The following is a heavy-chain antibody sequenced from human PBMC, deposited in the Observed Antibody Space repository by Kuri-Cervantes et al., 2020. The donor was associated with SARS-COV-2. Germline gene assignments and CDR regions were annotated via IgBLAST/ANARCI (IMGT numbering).Heavy chain of an antibody. CDR1: GFTFSSHC. CDR3: ARQRDTAMDTASPFDY. Sequence: GGSLRLSCTASGFTFSSHCMSWVRQAPGKGLEWVANIKEDGSEKHYVDSVKGRFTISRDNAKNSLYLQMNSLRAEDTAVYYCARQRDTAMDTASPFDYWGQGTLVTVSS. CDR2: IKEDGSEK. V-gene: IGHV3-7*01. J-gene: IGHJ4*02. D-gene: IGHD5-18*01.